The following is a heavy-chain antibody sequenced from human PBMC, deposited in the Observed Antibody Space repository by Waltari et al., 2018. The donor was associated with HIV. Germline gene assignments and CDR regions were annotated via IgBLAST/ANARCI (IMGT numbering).Heavy chain of an antibody. CDR1: DGSIDRSSYY. CDR3: ARHVGGYDSSGYFPYYFGY. J-gene: IGHJ4*02. CDR2: IYYSGST. D-gene: IGHD3-22*01. Sequence: QLQLQESGPGLVKPSETLSLTCTVSDGSIDRSSYYWGWIRQPPGKGLEWIGSIYYSGSTYDNPSLKSRVTISVDTSKNRFSLKLSSVTAADTAVYYCARHVGGYDSSGYFPYYFGYWGQGALVTVSS. V-gene: IGHV4-39*01.